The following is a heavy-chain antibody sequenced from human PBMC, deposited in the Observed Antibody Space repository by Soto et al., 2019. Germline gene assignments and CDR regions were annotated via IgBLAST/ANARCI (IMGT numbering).Heavy chain of an antibody. CDR1: ADTFSSYA. Sequence: QVQLVQSVAEVKKPGSSVKVSCQASADTFSSYAISWVRQAPGQGLEWMRGIIPIFGTANYAQKFQGRVTITADESSSTAYMELSSLRSEDTAVYYCARGDIVVVPAAMRYYYYGMDVWGQGTTVTVSS. V-gene: IGHV1-69*01. CDR2: IIPIFGTA. J-gene: IGHJ6*02. CDR3: ARGDIVVVPAAMRYYYYGMDV. D-gene: IGHD2-2*01.